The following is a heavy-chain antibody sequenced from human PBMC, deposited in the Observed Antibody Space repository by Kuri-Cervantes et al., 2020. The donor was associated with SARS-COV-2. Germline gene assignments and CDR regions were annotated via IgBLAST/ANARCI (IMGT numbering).Heavy chain of an antibody. CDR3: AQTIPARRRSPGDFYLYYMDV. CDR2: IIPVFGTT. J-gene: IGHJ6*03. Sequence: SVKVSCKTSGGSFRTFIISWVRQAPGQGLEWMGGIIPVFGTTNNAQRLQGRVTISADEARSTVYMELSSLTFEDTAIYYCAQTIPARRRSPGDFYLYYMDVWGKGTSVTVSS. D-gene: IGHD6-6*01. CDR1: GGSFRTFI. V-gene: IGHV1-69*13.